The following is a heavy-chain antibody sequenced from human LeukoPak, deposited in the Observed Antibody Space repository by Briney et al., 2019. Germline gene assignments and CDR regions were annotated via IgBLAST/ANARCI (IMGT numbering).Heavy chain of an antibody. CDR2: IYSGGST. Sequence: PGGSLRLSCAASGFTVSSNYMSWVRQAPGKGLEWVSIIYSGGSTYYADSVKGRFTISRDNSKNTLYLQMNSLRAEDTAVYYCAATPGIGAAGRDYWGQGTLVTVSS. J-gene: IGHJ4*02. CDR3: AATPGIGAAGRDY. D-gene: IGHD6-13*01. CDR1: GFTVSSNY. V-gene: IGHV3-53*01.